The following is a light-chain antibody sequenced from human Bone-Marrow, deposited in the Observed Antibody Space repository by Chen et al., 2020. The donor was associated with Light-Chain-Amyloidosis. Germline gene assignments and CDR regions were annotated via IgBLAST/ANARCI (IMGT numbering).Light chain of an antibody. CDR3: PVWDRSSARPV. CDR1: NIGSTS. J-gene: IGLJ3*02. Sequence: SYVLTQPSSVSVAPGQTATIACGGNNIGSTSVHWYQQTPGQAPLLVVYDDSDRPSGIPERLSGSNTGNTATLTISRGEAGDEADYYCPVWDRSSARPVFGGGTKLTVL. CDR2: DDS. V-gene: IGLV3-21*02.